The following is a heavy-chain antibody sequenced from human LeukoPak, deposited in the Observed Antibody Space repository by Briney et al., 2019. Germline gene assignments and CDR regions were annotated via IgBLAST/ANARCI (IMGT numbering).Heavy chain of an antibody. CDR2: IYHSGST. CDR1: GGSISSGGYS. CDR3: ASTGYSSSWYPSAEYFQH. D-gene: IGHD6-13*01. Sequence: PSQTLSLTCAVSGGSISSGGYSWSWIRQPPGKGLEWIGYIYHSGSTYYNPSLKSRVTISVDRSKNQFSLKLSSVTAADTAVYYCASTGYSSSWYPSAEYFQHWGQGTLVTVSS. V-gene: IGHV4-30-2*02. J-gene: IGHJ1*01.